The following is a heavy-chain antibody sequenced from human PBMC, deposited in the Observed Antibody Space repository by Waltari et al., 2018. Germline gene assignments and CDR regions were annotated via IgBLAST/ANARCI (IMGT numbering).Heavy chain of an antibody. D-gene: IGHD1-26*01. Sequence: QVQLQESGPGLVKPSETLSLTCAVSGYSISSGYYWGGIRQPPGKGLEWIGSIYHSGSTYYNPSLKSRVTISVDTSKNQFSLKLSSVTAADTAVYYCARDYHLWELLNAFDIWGQGTMVTVSS. CDR2: IYHSGST. CDR3: ARDYHLWELLNAFDI. V-gene: IGHV4-38-2*02. J-gene: IGHJ3*02. CDR1: GYSISSGYY.